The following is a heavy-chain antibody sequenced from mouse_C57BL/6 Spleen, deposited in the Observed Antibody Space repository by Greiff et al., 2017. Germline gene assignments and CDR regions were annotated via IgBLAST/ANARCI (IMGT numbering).Heavy chain of an antibody. V-gene: IGHV1-52*01. Sequence: QVQLQQPGAELVRPGSSVKLSCKASGYTFTSYWMHWVKQRPIQGLEWIGNIDPSDSETHYNQKFKDKATLTVDKSSSTAYMQLSSLTSEDSAVYYCARGNGNCLRWFAYWGHGTLVTVSA. J-gene: IGHJ3*01. CDR1: GYTFTSYW. CDR2: IDPSDSET. D-gene: IGHD2-1*01. CDR3: ARGNGNCLRWFAY.